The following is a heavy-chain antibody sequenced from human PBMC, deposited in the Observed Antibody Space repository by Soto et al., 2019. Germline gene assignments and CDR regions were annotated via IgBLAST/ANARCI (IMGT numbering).Heavy chain of an antibody. J-gene: IGHJ4*02. CDR2: IIPIFGTA. Sequence: ASVKVSCKASGGTFSSYAISWVRQAPGQGLEWMGGIIPIFGTANYAQKFQGRVTITADKSTSTAYMELSSLRSEDTAVYYCARDTVGNYFDYWGQGTLVTVYS. D-gene: IGHD1-26*01. V-gene: IGHV1-69*06. CDR3: ARDTVGNYFDY. CDR1: GGTFSSYA.